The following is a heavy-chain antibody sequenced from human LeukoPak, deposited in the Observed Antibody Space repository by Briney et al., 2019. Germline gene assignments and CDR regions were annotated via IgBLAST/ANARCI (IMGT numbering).Heavy chain of an antibody. Sequence: GGSLRLSCAASGFTFSSYAMSWVRQAPGKGLELVSAISGSGGSTYYADSVKGRFTISRDNSKNTLYLQMNSLRAEDTAVYYCATSTGGGYSYGYAFDIWGQGTMVTVSS. CDR2: ISGSGGST. J-gene: IGHJ3*02. D-gene: IGHD5-18*01. CDR1: GFTFSSYA. V-gene: IGHV3-23*01. CDR3: ATSTGGGYSYGYAFDI.